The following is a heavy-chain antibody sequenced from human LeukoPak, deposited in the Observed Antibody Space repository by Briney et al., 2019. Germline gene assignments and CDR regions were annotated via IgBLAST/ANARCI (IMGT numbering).Heavy chain of an antibody. CDR1: SGSISSYY. J-gene: IGHJ4*02. Sequence: SETLSLTCTVSSGSISSYYWSWIRQPAGKGLEWIGRIYTSGSTNYNPSLKSRVTISVDTSKNQFSLKLSSVTAADTAVYYCATPDSSGYYYLYWGQGTLVTVSS. CDR2: IYTSGST. V-gene: IGHV4-4*07. D-gene: IGHD3-22*01. CDR3: ATPDSSGYYYLY.